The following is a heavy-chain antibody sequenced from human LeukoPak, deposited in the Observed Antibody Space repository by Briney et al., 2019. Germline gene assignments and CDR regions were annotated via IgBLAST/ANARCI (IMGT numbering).Heavy chain of an antibody. CDR3: ARGGYSSGWCFDY. V-gene: IGHV3-53*01. J-gene: IGHJ4*02. CDR2: IYSGGSA. D-gene: IGHD6-19*01. CDR1: GFAVSSSY. Sequence: GGSLRLSCAASGFAVSSSYMSWVRQAPGKGLEWVSVIYSGGSAYYADSVKGRFTISRDNSKNTLYLQMNSLRAEDTAVYYCARGGYSSGWCFDYWGQGTLVTVSS.